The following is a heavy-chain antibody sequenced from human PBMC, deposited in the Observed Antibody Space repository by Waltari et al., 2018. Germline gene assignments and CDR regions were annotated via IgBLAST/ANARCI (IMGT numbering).Heavy chain of an antibody. CDR3: ARDHRYDFWSGYYTGPMDV. CDR2: INPNSGGT. J-gene: IGHJ6*03. Sequence: QVQLVQSGAEVKKPGASVKVSCKASGYTFTGYYMHWVRQAPGQGLEWMGWINPNSGGTNYAQKFQGSVTMTRDTSISTAYMELSRLRSDDTAVYYCARDHRYDFWSGYYTGPMDVWGKGTTVTVSS. D-gene: IGHD3-3*01. V-gene: IGHV1-2*02. CDR1: GYTFTGYY.